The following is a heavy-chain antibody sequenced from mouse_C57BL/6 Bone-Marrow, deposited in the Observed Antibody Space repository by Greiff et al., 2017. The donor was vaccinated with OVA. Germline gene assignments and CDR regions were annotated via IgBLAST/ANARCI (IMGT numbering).Heavy chain of an antibody. Sequence: EVMLVESGGGLVKPGGSLKLSCAASGFTFSDYGMHWVRQAPEKGLEWVAYISSGSSTIYYADTVKGRLTISRDNAKNTLFLQMTSLRSEDTAMYYCARGEVWLRRDWYFDVWGTGTTVTVSS. CDR1: GFTFSDYG. CDR3: ARGEVWLRRDWYFDV. D-gene: IGHD2-2*01. J-gene: IGHJ1*03. V-gene: IGHV5-17*01. CDR2: ISSGSSTI.